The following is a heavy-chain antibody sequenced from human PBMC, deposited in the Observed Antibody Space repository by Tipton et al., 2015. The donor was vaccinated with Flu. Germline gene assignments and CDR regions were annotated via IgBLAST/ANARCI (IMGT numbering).Heavy chain of an antibody. CDR1: GGSISSYY. J-gene: IGHJ4*02. Sequence: TLSLTCTVSGGSISSYYWGWIRQPPGKGLEWIGYIYYSGSTNYNPSLKSRVTISVDTSKNQFSLKLSSVTAADTAVYYCARRVDTREPFDYWGQGTLVTVSS. D-gene: IGHD5-18*01. CDR3: ARRVDTREPFDY. V-gene: IGHV4-59*01. CDR2: IYYSGST.